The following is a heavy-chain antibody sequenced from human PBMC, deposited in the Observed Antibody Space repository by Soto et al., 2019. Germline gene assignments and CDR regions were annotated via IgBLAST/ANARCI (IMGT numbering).Heavy chain of an antibody. V-gene: IGHV2-5*01. J-gene: IGHJ3*02. D-gene: IGHD4-17*01. CDR1: GFSLSTSGVG. CDR2: IYWYDDK. Sequence: QITLKESGPTLVKPTQTLTLTCTFSGFSLSTSGVGVGWIRQPPGKALEWLALIYWYDDKRYSPSPKSRLTISKDTSKNQVVLTMTNMDPVDTATYYCAHRLLYGDYDWYDAFDIWGQGTMVTVSS. CDR3: AHRLLYGDYDWYDAFDI.